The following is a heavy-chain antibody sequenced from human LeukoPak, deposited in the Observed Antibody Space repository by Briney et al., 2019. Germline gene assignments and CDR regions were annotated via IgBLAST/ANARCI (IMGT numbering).Heavy chain of an antibody. J-gene: IGHJ5*02. D-gene: IGHD3-10*01. Sequence: SETLSLTCAVSGVSISSNLWWTWVRQPPGKGLEWIAEIHHSGSINYNPSLKSRVTISVDKAKNQFSLKLSSVTAADTAVYYCARDLAMVRGVINWFDPWGQGTLVTVSS. CDR2: IHHSGSI. V-gene: IGHV4-4*02. CDR1: GVSISSNLW. CDR3: ARDLAMVRGVINWFDP.